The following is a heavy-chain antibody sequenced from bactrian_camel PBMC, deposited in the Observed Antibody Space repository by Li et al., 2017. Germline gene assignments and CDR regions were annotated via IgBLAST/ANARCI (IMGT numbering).Heavy chain of an antibody. J-gene: IGHJ4*01. Sequence: HVQLVESGGGSAQAGGSLRLSCAASGAARSIECMGWFRQVTGKEREGVAFVYFGGGNTYYADSVKGRFTISQDNDKNTVYLQMDSLKPEDTAIYYCTVELGCHGTYCSPGCSGYNIWGQGTRVTVS. CDR2: VYFGGGNT. CDR3: TVELGCHGTYCSPGCSGYNI. V-gene: IGHV3S63*01. CDR1: GAARSIEC. D-gene: IGHD2*01.